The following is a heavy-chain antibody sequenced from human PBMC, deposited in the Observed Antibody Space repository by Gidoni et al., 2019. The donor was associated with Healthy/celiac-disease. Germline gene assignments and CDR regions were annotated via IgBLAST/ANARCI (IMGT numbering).Heavy chain of an antibody. V-gene: IGHV4-30-2*01. J-gene: IGHJ4*02. CDR3: ARLYDDVWSCDY. Sequence: QLQLQESGSGLVKPSQTLSLTCAFSGGSISSGGYSWGWIRQPPGKGLEWIGYIYHSGSTYYNPSLKSRVTRSVDRAKKQFSLKLSSVTAADTAVYYCARLYDDVWSCDYWGQGTLVNVSS. CDR2: IYHSGST. CDR1: GGSISSGGYS. D-gene: IGHD3-16*01.